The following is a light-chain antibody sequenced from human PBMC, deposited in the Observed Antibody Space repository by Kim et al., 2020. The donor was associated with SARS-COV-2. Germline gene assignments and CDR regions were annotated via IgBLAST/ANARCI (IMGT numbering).Light chain of an antibody. J-gene: IGKJ4*01. Sequence: SASVGDRVTITCRASQGISSYLAWYQQKPGQAPKLLIHAASTLQTGVPSRFSGSGSGTEFTLTISSLQPEDFATYYCQRLNSYPLTFGGGTKVEI. CDR2: AAS. CDR1: QGISSY. V-gene: IGKV1-9*01. CDR3: QRLNSYPLT.